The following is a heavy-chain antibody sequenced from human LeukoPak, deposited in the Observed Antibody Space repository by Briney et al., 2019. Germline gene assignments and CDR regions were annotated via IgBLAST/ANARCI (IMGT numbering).Heavy chain of an antibody. CDR3: ASRPGIAVAGFDY. J-gene: IGHJ4*02. V-gene: IGHV4-39*01. Sequence: SETLSLTCTVSGGSISSSSYYWGWIRQPPGKGLEWIGSIYYSGSTYYNPSLKSRVTISVDTSKNQFPLKLSSVTAADTAVYYCASRPGIAVAGFDYWGQGTLVTVSS. CDR1: GGSISSSSYY. D-gene: IGHD6-19*01. CDR2: IYYSGST.